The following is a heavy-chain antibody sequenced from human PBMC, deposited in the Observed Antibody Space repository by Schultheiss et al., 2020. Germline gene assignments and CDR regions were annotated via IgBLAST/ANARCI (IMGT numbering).Heavy chain of an antibody. CDR1: GFSLSNARMG. D-gene: IGHD5-12*01. CDR2: IDWDDDK. Sequence: SGPTLVKPTETLTLTCTVSGFSLSNARMGVSWIRQPPGKALEWLALIDWDDDKRYSPSLKSRLTITKDTSKNQVVLTMTNMDPVDTATYYCAHQKRSDGYGAFDIWGQGTMVTVSS. V-gene: IGHV2-5*02. CDR3: AHQKRSDGYGAFDI. J-gene: IGHJ3*02.